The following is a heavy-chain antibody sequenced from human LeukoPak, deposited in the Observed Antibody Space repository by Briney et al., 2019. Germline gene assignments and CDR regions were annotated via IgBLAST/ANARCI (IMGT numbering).Heavy chain of an antibody. CDR1: GGSISSSSYH. CDR2: IYYGGST. V-gene: IGHV4-39*01. J-gene: IGHJ3*02. Sequence: PSETLSLTCTVSGGSISSSSYHWGWIRQPPGKGLEWIGTIYYGGSTYYNPSLKSRVTISVDTSKKQFSLKLTSVTAADAAVYYCARLGDYYDSSGYFDAFDIWGQGTMVTVFS. CDR3: ARLGDYYDSSGYFDAFDI. D-gene: IGHD3-22*01.